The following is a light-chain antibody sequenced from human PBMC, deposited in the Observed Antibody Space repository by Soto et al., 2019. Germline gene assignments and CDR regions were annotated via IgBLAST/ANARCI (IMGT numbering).Light chain of an antibody. V-gene: IGKV3-15*01. J-gene: IGKJ2*01. CDR3: HQYNNWPYT. CDR2: GAS. CDR1: QSVSTN. Sequence: EMVMTLSPATLSVSPGDRATLSCRASQSVSTNLAWYQQKPGQAPRLLIYGASTRATGIPARFSGSGSGTEFTLTISSLQSEDFAVYYCHQYNNWPYTFGQGTKLEIK.